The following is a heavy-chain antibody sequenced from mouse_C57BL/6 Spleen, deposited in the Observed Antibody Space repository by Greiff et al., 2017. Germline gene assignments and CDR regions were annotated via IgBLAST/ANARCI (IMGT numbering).Heavy chain of an antibody. Sequence: EVQLQESGPGLVKPSQSLSLTCSVTGYSITSGYYWNWIRQFPGNKLEWMGYISYDGSNNYNPSLKNRISITRDTSKNQFFLKLNSVTTEDTATYYCARAFWEYYFDYWGQGTTLTVSS. V-gene: IGHV3-6*01. CDR1: GYSITSGYY. CDR2: ISYDGSN. D-gene: IGHD4-1*01. J-gene: IGHJ2*01. CDR3: ARAFWEYYFDY.